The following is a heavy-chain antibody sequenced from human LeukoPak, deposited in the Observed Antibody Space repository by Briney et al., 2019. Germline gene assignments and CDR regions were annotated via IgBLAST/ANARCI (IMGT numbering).Heavy chain of an antibody. Sequence: GGSLRLSCAASGFTFSTYYMSWVRQAPGTGLEWVANIKQDGSEKYYVDSVKGRFTISRDNAKNSLYLQMNSLRAEDTAVYYCAGWPSSSWYKVAAFGIWGQGTMVTVSS. D-gene: IGHD6-13*01. CDR3: AGWPSSSWYKVAAFGI. V-gene: IGHV3-7*03. J-gene: IGHJ3*02. CDR2: IKQDGSEK. CDR1: GFTFSTYY.